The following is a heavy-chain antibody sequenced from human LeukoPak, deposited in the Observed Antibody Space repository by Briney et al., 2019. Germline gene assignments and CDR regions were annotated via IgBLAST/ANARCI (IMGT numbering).Heavy chain of an antibody. D-gene: IGHD3-10*01. V-gene: IGHV4-30-4*01. J-gene: IGHJ4*02. Sequence: SQTLSLTCTVSGGSISSGDYYWSWLRQPPGKGLEWIGYIYYSGSTYYNPSLKSRVTISVDTSKNQFSLKLSSVTAADTAVYYCARDQRFGEPRMDYWGQGTLVTVSS. CDR3: ARDQRFGEPRMDY. CDR1: GGSISSGDYY. CDR2: IYYSGST.